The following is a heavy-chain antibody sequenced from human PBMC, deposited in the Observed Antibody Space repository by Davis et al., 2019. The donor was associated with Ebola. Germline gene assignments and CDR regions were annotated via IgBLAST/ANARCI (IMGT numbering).Heavy chain of an antibody. J-gene: IGHJ3*02. V-gene: IGHV1-18*01. CDR1: GYTFTSYG. D-gene: IGHD1-26*01. Sequence: ASVKVSCKASGYTFTSYGISWVRQAPGQGLEWMGWISAYNGNTNYAQKLQGRVTMTTDTSTSTAYMELRSLRSDDTAVYYCARDPRSNSGSYYFAFDIWGQGTMVTVSS. CDR3: ARDPRSNSGSYYFAFDI. CDR2: ISAYNGNT.